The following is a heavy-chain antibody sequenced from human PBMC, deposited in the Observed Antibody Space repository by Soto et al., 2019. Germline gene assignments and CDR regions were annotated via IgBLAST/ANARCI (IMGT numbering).Heavy chain of an antibody. CDR1: GGTFSSYA. CDR2: IIPIFGTA. V-gene: IGHV1-69*13. D-gene: IGHD2-21*01. CDR3: ARDKIGDSNLYYFDY. J-gene: IGHJ4*02. Sequence: ASVKVSCKASGGTFSSYAISWVRHAPGQGLEWMGGIIPIFGTANYAQKFQGRVTITADESTSTAYMELSSLRSEDTAVYYCARDKIGDSNLYYFDYWGQGTLVTVSS.